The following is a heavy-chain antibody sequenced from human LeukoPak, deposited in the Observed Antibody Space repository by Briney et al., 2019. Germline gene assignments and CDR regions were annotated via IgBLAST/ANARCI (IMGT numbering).Heavy chain of an antibody. CDR2: INPNSGGT. CDR1: GYTFTGYY. D-gene: IGHD3-3*01. CDR3: ARGTLRFLEWLCWFDP. J-gene: IGHJ5*02. V-gene: IGHV1-2*06. Sequence: ASVTVSCKASGYTFTGYYMHWVRQAPGQGLEWMGRINPNSGGTNYAQKFQGRVTMTRDTSTSTVYMELSSLRSEDTAVYYCARGTLRFLEWLCWFDPWGQGTLVTVSS.